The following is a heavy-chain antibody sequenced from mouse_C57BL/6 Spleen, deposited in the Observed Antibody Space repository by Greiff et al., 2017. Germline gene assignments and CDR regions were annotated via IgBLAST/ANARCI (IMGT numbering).Heavy chain of an antibody. V-gene: IGHV2-6*03. CDR2: IWSDGRT. CDR3: ASPIYYDYDGYAMDY. D-gene: IGHD2-4*01. Sequence: VQLQESGPGLVAPSQSLSITCTVSGFSLTSYGVHWVRQPPGKGLEWLVVIWSDGRTIYNSALKSRLSICKDNSKSQVFLKMNSLQTDDTAMYYCASPIYYDYDGYAMDYWGQGTSVTVSS. CDR1: GFSLTSYG. J-gene: IGHJ4*01.